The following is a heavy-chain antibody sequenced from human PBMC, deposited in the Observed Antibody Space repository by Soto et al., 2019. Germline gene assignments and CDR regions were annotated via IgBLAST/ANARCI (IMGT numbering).Heavy chain of an antibody. J-gene: IGHJ4*02. CDR1: GFSFRSYW. D-gene: IGHD3-22*01. CDR2: IYPGDSDT. Sequence: GESLKISCKGSGFSFRSYWIGWVRQMPGKGLEWMGIIYPGDSDTTYSPSFRGQVTISADKSTSTAYLQWSSLKASDTATYCCAREDTSGYYFYDYWGQGTQVTVSS. V-gene: IGHV5-51*01. CDR3: AREDTSGYYFYDY.